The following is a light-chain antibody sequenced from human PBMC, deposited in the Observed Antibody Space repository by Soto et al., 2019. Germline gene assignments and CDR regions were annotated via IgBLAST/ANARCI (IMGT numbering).Light chain of an antibody. Sequence: EIVMTQSPATLSVSPWDRPTLSCRASQYIGSAVAWYHQRSGQAPRLLIFDASIRVPTTPARFSGSVSGTEFTLTISSLESEDFAVYFCQQYGDRPPTFGQGTKVDIK. CDR3: QQYGDRPPT. CDR1: QYIGSA. CDR2: DAS. J-gene: IGKJ1*01. V-gene: IGKV3-15*01.